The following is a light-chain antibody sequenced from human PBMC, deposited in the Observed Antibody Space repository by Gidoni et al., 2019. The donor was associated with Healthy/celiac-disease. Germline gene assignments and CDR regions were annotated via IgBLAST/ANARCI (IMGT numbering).Light chain of an antibody. J-gene: IGKJ4*01. CDR2: GAS. CDR3: QQYNNWPPLT. Sequence: GERATLSCRASQSVSSNLAWYQQKPGQAPRLLIYGASTRATGIPARFSGSGSGTEFTLTISSLPSEDFAVYYCQQYNNWPPLTFGGGTKVEIK. V-gene: IGKV3-15*01. CDR1: QSVSSN.